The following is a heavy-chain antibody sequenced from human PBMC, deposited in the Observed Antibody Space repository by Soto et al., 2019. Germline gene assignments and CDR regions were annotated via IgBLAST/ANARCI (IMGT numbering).Heavy chain of an antibody. CDR1: GGSINSGDYY. CDR2: IFHSGST. V-gene: IGHV4-30-4*01. CDR3: AGDRYYGSGTYYNFYSGMDV. D-gene: IGHD3-10*01. J-gene: IGHJ6*02. Sequence: PSETLSLTCTVSGGSINSGDYYWTWVRQPPGKGLEWIGNIFHSGSTYYTPSLQSRVTISLDTSKNHFSLKLSSVTPADTAVYYCAGDRYYGSGTYYNFYSGMDVWGQGTTVTVSS.